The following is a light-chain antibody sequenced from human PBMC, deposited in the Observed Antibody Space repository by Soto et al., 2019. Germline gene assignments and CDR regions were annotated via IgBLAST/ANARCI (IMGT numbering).Light chain of an antibody. V-gene: IGLV1-44*01. J-gene: IGLJ1*01. CDR3: AAWDASLNGYV. Sequence: QSVLTQPPSASGTPGQRVTISCSGSSSNIGSKTVNWYQQLPGTAPKLLIYSNYQRPSGVPDRFSGSKSGTSASLAISGLQSEDEVDYYCAAWDASLNGYVFGTGATVTVL. CDR2: SNY. CDR1: SSNIGSKT.